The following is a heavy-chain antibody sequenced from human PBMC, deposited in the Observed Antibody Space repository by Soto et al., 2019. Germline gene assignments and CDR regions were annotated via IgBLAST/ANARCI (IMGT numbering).Heavy chain of an antibody. CDR1: GGSISSYY. CDR2: IYYSGST. J-gene: IGHJ4*02. D-gene: IGHD6-13*01. V-gene: IGHV4-59*01. CDR3: ARVSGSSWYSADYFDY. Sequence: ETLSLTCTVSGGSISSYYWSWIRQPPGKGLEWIGYIYYSGSTNYNPSLKSRVTISVDTSKNQFSLKLSSVTAADTAVYYCARVSGSSWYSADYFDYWGQGTLVTVSS.